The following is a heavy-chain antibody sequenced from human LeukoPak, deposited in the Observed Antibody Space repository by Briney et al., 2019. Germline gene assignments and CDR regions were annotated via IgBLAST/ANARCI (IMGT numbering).Heavy chain of an antibody. CDR3: ARDTYNGRFDY. CDR2: ISSSGSTI. Sequence: GGSMRLSCAASGFTFSSYEMNWVRQAPGKGLEWVSYISSSGSTIYYTDSVKGRFTISRDNAKNSLYLQMNSLRAEDTAVYYCARDTYNGRFDYWGQGTLVTVSS. CDR1: GFTFSSYE. D-gene: IGHD1-14*01. J-gene: IGHJ4*02. V-gene: IGHV3-48*03.